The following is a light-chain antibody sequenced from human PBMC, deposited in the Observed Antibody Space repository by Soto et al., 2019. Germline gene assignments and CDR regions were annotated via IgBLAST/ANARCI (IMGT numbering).Light chain of an antibody. CDR3: ETWDSNTYVV. Sequence: QSVLTQSSSASASLGSSLKLTCTLSSGHSSYIIAWHQQQPGKAPRYLMKLEGSGSYNKGSGVPDRFSGSSSGADRYLTISNLQSEDEADYYCETWDSNTYVVFGGGTQLTVL. J-gene: IGLJ2*01. V-gene: IGLV4-60*03. CDR2: LEGSGSY. CDR1: SGHSSYI.